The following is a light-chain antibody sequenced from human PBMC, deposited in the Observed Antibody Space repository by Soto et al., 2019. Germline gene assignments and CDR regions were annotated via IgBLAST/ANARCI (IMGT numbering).Light chain of an antibody. CDR1: QSVGSNY. CDR3: QHYGTSAYT. Sequence: IVLTQSPGTMSLSPGERATLSCRASQSVGSNYLAWYQQKPGQAPRLLIYGASSRATGIPDRFSGSGSGTDFTLNIRRLEPEDFAVYYCQHYGTSAYTFDQGTTLEIK. V-gene: IGKV3-20*01. CDR2: GAS. J-gene: IGKJ2*01.